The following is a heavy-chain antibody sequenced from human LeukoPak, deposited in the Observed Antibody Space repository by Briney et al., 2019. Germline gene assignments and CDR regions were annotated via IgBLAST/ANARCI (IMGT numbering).Heavy chain of an antibody. Sequence: PGGSLRLSCAASGFNFSIYGMHWVRQAPGKGLEWVTFVRYDQNATVYADSVQGRFAISRDNSKNTVYLQMNSLRVEDTALYFCVKDQGECPGSRCYLRFLEYWGQGTLAIVSS. V-gene: IGHV3-30*02. CDR1: GFNFSIYG. CDR2: VRYDQNAT. J-gene: IGHJ4*02. D-gene: IGHD3-3*01. CDR3: VKDQGECPGSRCYLRFLEY.